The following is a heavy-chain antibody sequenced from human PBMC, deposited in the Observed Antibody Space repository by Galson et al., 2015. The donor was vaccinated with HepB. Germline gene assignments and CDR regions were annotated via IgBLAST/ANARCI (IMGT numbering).Heavy chain of an antibody. Sequence: SLRLSCAGSEVTFSGPWMSWVRQAPGKGLEWVAHMNQDGSQKYYVDSVKGRFTISRGRFTISRDNTKNSLNLQMNILRAEDTAVYYCVTWSQTGDSWGRGMLVTVSS. J-gene: IGHJ4*02. CDR3: VTWSQTGDS. CDR2: MNQDGSQK. CDR1: EVTFSGPW. D-gene: IGHD2-8*02. V-gene: IGHV3-7*03.